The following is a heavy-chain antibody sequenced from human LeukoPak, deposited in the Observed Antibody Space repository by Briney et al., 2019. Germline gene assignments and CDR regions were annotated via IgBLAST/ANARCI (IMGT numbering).Heavy chain of an antibody. D-gene: IGHD6-19*01. V-gene: IGHV4-59*08. J-gene: IGHJ4*02. CDR3: ARHETEAGPFDY. CDR1: GGSISSYY. CDR2: IYYSGST. Sequence: SETLSLTCTVSGGSISSYYWSWIRQPPGKGLEWIGYIYYSGSTNYNPSLKSRVTISVDTSKNQFSLKLSSVTAADTAVYYCARHETEAGPFDYWGQGTLVTVSS.